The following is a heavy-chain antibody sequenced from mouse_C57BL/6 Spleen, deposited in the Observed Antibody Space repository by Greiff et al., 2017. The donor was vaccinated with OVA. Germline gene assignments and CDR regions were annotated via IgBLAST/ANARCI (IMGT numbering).Heavy chain of an antibody. CDR2: ISNLAYSI. Sequence: EVKVEESGGGLVQPGGSLKLSCAASGFTFSDYGMAWVRQAPRKGPEWVAFISNLAYSIYYADTVTGRFTISRENAKNTLYLEMSSLRSEDTAMYYCARDGYDAGLYAMDYWGQGTSVTVSS. CDR1: GFTFSDYG. D-gene: IGHD2-2*01. J-gene: IGHJ4*01. CDR3: ARDGYDAGLYAMDY. V-gene: IGHV5-15*04.